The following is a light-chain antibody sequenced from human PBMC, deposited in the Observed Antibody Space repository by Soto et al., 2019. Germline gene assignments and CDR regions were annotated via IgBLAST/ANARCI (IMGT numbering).Light chain of an antibody. J-gene: IGLJ1*01. V-gene: IGLV2-14*01. CDR2: DVS. CDR1: SSDVGRYNY. CDR3: RSYTSSNTFV. Sequence: QSVLAQPASVSGSPGQSVAISCTGTSSDVGRYNYVSWFQQHPGKAPKLMIYDVSNRPSGVSDRFSGSKSGNTASLTISGLQAEDEADYYCRSYTSSNTFVFGTGNKVTDL.